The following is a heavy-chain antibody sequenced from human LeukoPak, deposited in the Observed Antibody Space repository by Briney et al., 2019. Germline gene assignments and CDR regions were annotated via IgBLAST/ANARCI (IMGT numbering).Heavy chain of an antibody. V-gene: IGHV3-21*01. CDR2: ISTSSSYI. J-gene: IGHJ5*02. Sequence: GGSLRLSCAGSGFTFSSYSMNWVRQAPGRGLEWVSSISTSSSYIYYADSVKGRFTISRDNAKNSLYLQMNSLRAEDTAVYSCARGADGVSSNSRGWFDPWGQGTLVTVSS. CDR1: GFTFSSYS. CDR3: ARGADGVSSNSRGWFDP. D-gene: IGHD2-15*01.